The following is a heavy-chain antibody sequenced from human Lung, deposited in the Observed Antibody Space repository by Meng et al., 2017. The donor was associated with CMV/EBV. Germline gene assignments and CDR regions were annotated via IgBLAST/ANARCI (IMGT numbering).Heavy chain of an antibody. Sequence: SGFTFASYSMNWVRQAPGKGLEWVSSISDNSGDIYYADSVKGRFTISRDNAKNSLYLQMNSLGVEDTAVYYCARDPNLRDRGWLDPWGQGTLVTVSS. J-gene: IGHJ5*02. D-gene: IGHD5-24*01. CDR1: GFTFASYS. CDR2: ISDNSGDI. CDR3: ARDPNLRDRGWLDP. V-gene: IGHV3-21*06.